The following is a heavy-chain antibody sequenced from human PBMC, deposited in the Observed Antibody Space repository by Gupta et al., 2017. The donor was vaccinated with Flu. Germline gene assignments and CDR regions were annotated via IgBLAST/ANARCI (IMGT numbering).Heavy chain of an antibody. CDR3: ARVRPQYCSSTSCFDAFDI. J-gene: IGHJ3*02. Sequence: QVQLQQWGAGLLKPSETLSLTCAVYGGSFSNYYWSWIRQPPGKGLEWIGEINHSGRINYNPSLKSGGTISVDTSKNQFSLKLSSVTAADTAVYYCARVRPQYCSSTSCFDAFDIWGQGTMVAVSS. D-gene: IGHD2-2*01. CDR2: INHSGRI. V-gene: IGHV4-34*01. CDR1: GGSFSNYY.